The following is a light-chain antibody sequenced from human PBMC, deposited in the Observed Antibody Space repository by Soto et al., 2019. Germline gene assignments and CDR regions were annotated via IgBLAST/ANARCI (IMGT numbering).Light chain of an antibody. CDR1: SSDVGTFNF. V-gene: IGLV2-14*03. J-gene: IGLJ2*01. Sequence: QSVLTQPASVSGSPGQSITISCTGTSSDVGTFNFVSWYQQHPGKAPKVLIYDVSNRPSGVSSRFSGSKSGKTASLTISGLQAEYEAEYSCGSYTSSTTTEVVVCRGTKLTVL. CDR2: DVS. CDR3: GSYTSSTTTEVV.